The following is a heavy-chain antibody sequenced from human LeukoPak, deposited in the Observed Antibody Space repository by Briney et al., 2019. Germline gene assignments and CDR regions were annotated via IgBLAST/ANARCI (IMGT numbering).Heavy chain of an antibody. J-gene: IGHJ4*02. CDR2: ISSDGSDT. Sequence: GGSLRLSCAASGFTFRTYWMHWVRQVPGRGLVWVSRISSDGSDTIYADSVKGRFTISRDNAKNTLYLQMNSLRAEDTAVYYCARDIAAAGLFFDYWGQGTLVTVSS. D-gene: IGHD6-13*01. CDR1: GFTFRTYW. V-gene: IGHV3-74*01. CDR3: ARDIAAAGLFFDY.